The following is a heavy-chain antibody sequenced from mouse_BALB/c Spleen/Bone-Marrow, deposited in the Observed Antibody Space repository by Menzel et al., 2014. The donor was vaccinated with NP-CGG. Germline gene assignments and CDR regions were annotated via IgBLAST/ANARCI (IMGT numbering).Heavy chain of an antibody. CDR1: GYTFTSYW. D-gene: IGHD2-14*01. J-gene: IGHJ3*01. CDR2: INPSNGRT. Sequence: QVQLQQSGAELVKPGASVKLSCKASGYTFTSYWMHWVKQRPGQGLEWIGEINPSNGRTNYNEKFKSKATLTVDKSSSTAYMQLSSLTSEDSAIYYCARGGRYGERTWFAYWGQGTLVTVSA. CDR3: ARGGRYGERTWFAY. V-gene: IGHV1S81*02.